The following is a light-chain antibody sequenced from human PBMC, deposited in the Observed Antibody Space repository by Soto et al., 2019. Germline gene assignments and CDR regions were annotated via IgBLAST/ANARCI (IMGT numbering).Light chain of an antibody. J-gene: IGKJ5*01. CDR2: AAS. CDR1: QSVSRNY. Sequence: ETVLQQSPDTLSLSPGERAPLSCRASQSVSRNYLAWFQHTPGQAHRLLIYAASSRATGVPDRFSGSGSGTDFTLTISRLEPEEFAVFFCQQYGTSEIIVGQGTRLEIK. CDR3: QQYGTSEII. V-gene: IGKV3-20*01.